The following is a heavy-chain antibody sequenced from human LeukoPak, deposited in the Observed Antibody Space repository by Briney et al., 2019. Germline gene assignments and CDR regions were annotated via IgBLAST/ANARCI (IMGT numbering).Heavy chain of an antibody. Sequence: PGGSLRLSCAASGFIFSGYGMHWVRQAPGKGLEWVAVMWYDGSIKEYADSLKGRFIISRDISKNTVFLQMNSLRDEDTAVYYCARLNFGDDYWGQGALVTVSS. CDR2: MWYDGSIK. D-gene: IGHD4-17*01. CDR1: GFIFSGYG. V-gene: IGHV3-33*01. CDR3: ARLNFGDDY. J-gene: IGHJ4*02.